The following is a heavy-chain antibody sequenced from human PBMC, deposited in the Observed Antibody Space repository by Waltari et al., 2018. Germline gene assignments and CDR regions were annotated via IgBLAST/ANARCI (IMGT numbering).Heavy chain of an antibody. V-gene: IGHV3-7*01. Sequence: EVQLVESGGGLVQPGGSLRLSCAASGFTFSSYCMSWFRQAPGKGLEWVANIKQDGSEKYYVDSVKGRFTISRDNAKNSLYLQMNSLRAEDTAVYYCARESGLAEIVVVPAATFDYWGQGTLVTVSS. CDR1: GFTFSSYC. CDR3: ARESGLAEIVVVPAATFDY. J-gene: IGHJ4*02. D-gene: IGHD2-2*01. CDR2: IKQDGSEK.